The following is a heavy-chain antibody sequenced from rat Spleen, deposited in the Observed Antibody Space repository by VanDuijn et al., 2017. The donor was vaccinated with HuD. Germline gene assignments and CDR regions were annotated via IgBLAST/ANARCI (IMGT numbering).Heavy chain of an antibody. D-gene: IGHD5-1*01. CDR2: IWSGGMT. J-gene: IGHJ4*01. CDR1: GFSLTSNS. V-gene: IGHV2-15*01. CDR3: TRDLPGTYVMDA. Sequence: QVQLKESGPGLVQPSQTLSLTCTVSGFSLTSNSVSWVRQPPGKGLEWMGAIWSGGMTDYNSALKSRLSISRDTSKSQVFLRMNSLQTDDTAIYYCTRDLPGTYVMDAWGQGASVTVSS.